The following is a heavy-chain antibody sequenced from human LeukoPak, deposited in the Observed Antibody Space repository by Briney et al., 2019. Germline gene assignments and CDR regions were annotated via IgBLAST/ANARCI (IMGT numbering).Heavy chain of an antibody. CDR1: GYAFTDYY. Sequence: ASVKDSCKASGYAFTDYYIHWVRQAPGQGLEWMGWIAPNTGGTNYAQRFQGRVTMTRDTSINTISMELRSLTSDDTAVYYCARDLPGDGYNSAYDVWGQGTMVTVSS. CDR3: ARDLPGDGYNSAYDV. J-gene: IGHJ3*01. D-gene: IGHD5-24*01. CDR2: IAPNTGGT. V-gene: IGHV1-2*02.